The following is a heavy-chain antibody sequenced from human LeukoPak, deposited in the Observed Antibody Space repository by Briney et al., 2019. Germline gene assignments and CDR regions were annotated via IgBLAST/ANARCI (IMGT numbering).Heavy chain of an antibody. V-gene: IGHV4-61*01. D-gene: IGHD6-13*01. CDR1: GGSVSSGSYY. CDR3: ARDTSFIAAAGIANWFDP. J-gene: IGHJ5*02. CDR2: IYYSGST. Sequence: SETLSLTCTVSGGSVSSGSYYWRWIRQPPGKGLEWIGYIYYSGSTNYNPSLKSRVTISVDTSKNQFSLRLSSVTAADTAVYYCARDTSFIAAAGIANWFDPWGQGTLVTVSS.